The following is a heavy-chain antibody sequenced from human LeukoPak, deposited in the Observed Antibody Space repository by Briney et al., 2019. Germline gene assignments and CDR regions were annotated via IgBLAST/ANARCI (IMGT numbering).Heavy chain of an antibody. CDR1: GFTFSSYA. CDR2: ISSNGCST. Sequence: GGSLRLSCAASGFTFSSYAMHWVRQAPGKGLEYVSAISSNGCSTYYANSVKGRFTISRDNSKNTLYLQMGSLRAEDMAVYYCARVPSTIFGVVYDYWGQGTLVTVSS. D-gene: IGHD3-3*01. V-gene: IGHV3-64*01. CDR3: ARVPSTIFGVVYDY. J-gene: IGHJ4*02.